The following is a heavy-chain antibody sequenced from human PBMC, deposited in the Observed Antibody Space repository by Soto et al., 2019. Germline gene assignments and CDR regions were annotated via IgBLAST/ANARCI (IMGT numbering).Heavy chain of an antibody. J-gene: IGHJ3*02. D-gene: IGHD2-2*01. CDR3: ARQNPPRYCSSTSCFNRGAFDI. CDR2: ISAYNGNT. V-gene: IGHV1-18*01. CDR1: GYTFTSYG. Sequence: QVQLVQSGAEVKKPGSSVKVSCKASGYTFTSYGISWVRQAPGQGLEWMGWISAYNGNTNYAQKLQGRVTMTTATSTSKAYMELRSLRSDDTAVYYCARQNPPRYCSSTSCFNRGAFDIWGQGTMVTVSS.